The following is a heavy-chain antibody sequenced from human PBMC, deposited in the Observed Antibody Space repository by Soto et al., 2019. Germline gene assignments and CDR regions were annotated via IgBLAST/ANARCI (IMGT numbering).Heavy chain of an antibody. CDR3: ANLPLRMYYFDY. D-gene: IGHD2-8*01. CDR2: ISGSSGST. Sequence: GGSLRLSCVASGFTFSNYAMGWVRQAPGKGLEWVSTISGSSGSTNYADSVKGRFTISRDNSKNTVFLQMNSLRAEDTAVYYCANLPLRMYYFDYLGQGTLVTGSS. CDR1: GFTFSNYA. V-gene: IGHV3-23*01. J-gene: IGHJ4*02.